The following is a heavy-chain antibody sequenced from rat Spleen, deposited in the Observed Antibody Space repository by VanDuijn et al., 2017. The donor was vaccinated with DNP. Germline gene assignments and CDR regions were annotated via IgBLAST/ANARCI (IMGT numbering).Heavy chain of an antibody. D-gene: IGHD4-2*01. CDR1: GFIFSGYY. V-gene: IGHV5-20*01. J-gene: IGHJ2*01. CDR2: ISYDGGST. CDR3: TTREN. Sequence: EVQLVESGGGLVQPGRSLKLSCAASGFIFSGYYMAWVRQAPTKGLEWVAYISYDGGSTYYRDSVKGRFTISRDNAKSSLYLQMDSLRSEDTATYYCTTRENWGQGVMVTVSS.